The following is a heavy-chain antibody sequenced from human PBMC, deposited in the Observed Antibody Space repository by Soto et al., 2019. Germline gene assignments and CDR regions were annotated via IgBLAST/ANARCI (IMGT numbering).Heavy chain of an antibody. Sequence: QVQLQQWGAGLLKPSETLSLTCAVYGGSFSGYSWTWIRQPPGTGLEWIGEINHSGSTNYNPSLKSRVTTSVDTSKNQFSLKLTSVTAADTAVYYCARDKITGLLDYWGQGTLVTVSS. CDR3: ARDKITGLLDY. CDR2: INHSGST. CDR1: GGSFSGYS. D-gene: IGHD2-8*02. J-gene: IGHJ4*02. V-gene: IGHV4-34*01.